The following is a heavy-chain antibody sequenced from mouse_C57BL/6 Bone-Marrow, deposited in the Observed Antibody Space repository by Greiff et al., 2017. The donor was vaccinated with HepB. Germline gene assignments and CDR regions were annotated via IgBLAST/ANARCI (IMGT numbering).Heavy chain of an antibody. D-gene: IGHD3-2*02. CDR3: ARDSSGLYAMDY. Sequence: QVQLQQPGAELVKPGASVKLSCKASGYTFTSYWMQWVNQRPGQGLEWIGEIDPSDSYTNYNQKFKGKATLTVDTSSSTAYMPLSSLTSEDSAVYYCARDSSGLYAMDYWGQGTSVTVSS. J-gene: IGHJ4*01. CDR2: IDPSDSYT. V-gene: IGHV1-50*01. CDR1: GYTFTSYW.